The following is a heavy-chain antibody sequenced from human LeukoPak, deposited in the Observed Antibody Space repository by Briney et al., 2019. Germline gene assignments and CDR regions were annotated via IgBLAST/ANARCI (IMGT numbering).Heavy chain of an antibody. D-gene: IGHD4-23*01. V-gene: IGHV4-34*01. CDR1: GGSFSGYY. CDR3: APQSGDYGGNSAY. CDR2: INHSGST. Sequence: PSETLSLTCAVYGGSFSGYYWSWIRQPPGKGLEWIGEINHSGSTNYNPSLKSRVTISVDTSKNQFSLKLSSVTAADTAVYYCAPQSGDYGGNSAYWGQGTLVTVSS. J-gene: IGHJ4*02.